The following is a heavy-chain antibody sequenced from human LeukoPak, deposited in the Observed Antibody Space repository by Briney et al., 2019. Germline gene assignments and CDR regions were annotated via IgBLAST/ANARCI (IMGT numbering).Heavy chain of an antibody. CDR1: GSLFTSYW. CDR3: ARWGAAGPTYFDY. CDR2: IYPGDSDT. D-gene: IGHD6-13*01. J-gene: IGHJ4*02. Sequence: GASLEISCQGSGSLFTSYWIGRVRQLPGKGLEWMGIIYPGDSDTRHSPSFQGQVTISADKSSSTAYLQWSSLKASDTAMYYCARWGAAGPTYFDYWGQGTLVTVSS. V-gene: IGHV5-51*01.